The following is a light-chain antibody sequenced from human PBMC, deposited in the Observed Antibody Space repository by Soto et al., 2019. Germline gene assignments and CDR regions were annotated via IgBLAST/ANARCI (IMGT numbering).Light chain of an antibody. V-gene: IGLV4-69*01. CDR1: SRHSGYA. CDR3: QSWDSDFVV. J-gene: IGLJ3*02. CDR2: VNSDGSH. Sequence: QSVLTQSPSASASLGASVKLTCTLSSRHSGYAIAWHQQHPEKGPRYLMRVNSDGSHTKGDGIPDRFYASSSGAARYLTISSLQSEDEADYFCQSWDSDFVVFGGGTKVTVL.